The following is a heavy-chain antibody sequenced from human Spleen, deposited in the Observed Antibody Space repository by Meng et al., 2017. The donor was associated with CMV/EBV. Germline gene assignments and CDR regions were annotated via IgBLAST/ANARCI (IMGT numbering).Heavy chain of an antibody. D-gene: IGHD3-10*01. CDR3: ERVDMVRGLIVFDY. V-gene: IGHV1-18*01. CDR2: ISGYNSNT. CDR1: GYTLTSYG. J-gene: IGHJ4*02. Sequence: ASVRVSCKASGYTLTSYGISWVRQAPGQGLEWMGWISGYNSNTNHAQNLQGRVTMTTNTSTTTAYMELSNLRSDDTAVDYGERVDMVRGLIVFDYWGQGTLVTVSS.